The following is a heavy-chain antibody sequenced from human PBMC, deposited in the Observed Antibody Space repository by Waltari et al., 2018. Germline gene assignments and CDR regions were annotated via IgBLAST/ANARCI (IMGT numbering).Heavy chain of an antibody. CDR1: GFPFNTFW. CDR2: INNEGTYT. J-gene: IGHJ4*02. Sequence: EVQLMESGGDLVQPGGSLRLSCVVPGFPFNTFWMNWVRQAPGKGLVWVSRINNEGTYTTYADSVKGRFTISRDNAKNTLYLQMNSLRVEDTAVYYCGGGGLDGAAYWGQGTLVNVSS. CDR3: GGGGLDGAAY. D-gene: IGHD3-16*01. V-gene: IGHV3-74*01.